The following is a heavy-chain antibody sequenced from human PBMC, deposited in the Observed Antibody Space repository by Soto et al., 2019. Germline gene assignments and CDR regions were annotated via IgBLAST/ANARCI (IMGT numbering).Heavy chain of an antibody. CDR1: GFPFSGFW. CDR2: IKQDGSEK. CDR3: ARLGYCSSTSCYYGWFDP. J-gene: IGHJ5*02. Sequence: EVQLVESGGGLVQPGGSLSLSVEASGFPFSGFWMGGVARAPGKGLEGWANIKQDGSEKYYVDSVKGRFTISRDNAKNSLYLQMNSLRAEDTAVYYCARLGYCSSTSCYYGWFDPWGQGTLVTVSS. V-gene: IGHV3-7*03. D-gene: IGHD2-2*01.